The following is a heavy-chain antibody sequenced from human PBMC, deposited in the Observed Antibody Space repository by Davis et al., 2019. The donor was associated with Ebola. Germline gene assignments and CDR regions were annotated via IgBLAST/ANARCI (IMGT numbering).Heavy chain of an antibody. J-gene: IGHJ5*02. D-gene: IGHD5-12*01. CDR1: GGSISSSSYY. Sequence: PSETLSLTCTVSGGSISSSSYYWGWIRQPPGKGLEWIGSIYYSGSTYYNPSLKSRVTISVDTSKNQFSLKLSSVTAADTAVYYCARVLAKEKLRSVWLRLGGWFDPWGQGTLVTVSS. CDR2: IYYSGST. CDR3: ARVLAKEKLRSVWLRLGGWFDP. V-gene: IGHV4-39*07.